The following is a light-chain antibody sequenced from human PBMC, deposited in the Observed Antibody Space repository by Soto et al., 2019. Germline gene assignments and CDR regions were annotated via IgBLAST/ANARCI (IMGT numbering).Light chain of an antibody. V-gene: IGLV1-40*01. CDR3: QSYDSSLSGWV. J-gene: IGLJ3*02. CDR1: SSNIGAHFD. Sequence: QSVLKQPPSVSGAPGQRVTFSCTGSSSNIGAHFDVHWYQQLPGTAPKLLIYGNTNRPSGVPDRFSGSKSGTSASLAITGLQVEDEADYYCQSYDSSLSGWVFGGGTKVTVL. CDR2: GNT.